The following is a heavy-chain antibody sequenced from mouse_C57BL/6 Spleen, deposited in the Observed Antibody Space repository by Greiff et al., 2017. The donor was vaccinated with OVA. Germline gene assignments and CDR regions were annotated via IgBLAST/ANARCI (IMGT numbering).Heavy chain of an antibody. J-gene: IGHJ1*03. CDR3: ARALYYYGSSWYFDV. D-gene: IGHD1-1*01. Sequence: QVQLQQPGAELVRPGSSVKLSCKASGYTFTSYWMDWVKQRPGQGLEWIGNIYPSDSETHYNQKFKDKATLTVDKSSSTAYMQLSSLTSEDSAVYYGARALYYYGSSWYFDVWGTGTTVTVSS. CDR1: GYTFTSYW. V-gene: IGHV1-61*01. CDR2: IYPSDSET.